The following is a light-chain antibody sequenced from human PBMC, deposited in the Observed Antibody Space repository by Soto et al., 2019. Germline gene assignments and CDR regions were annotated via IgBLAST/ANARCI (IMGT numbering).Light chain of an antibody. J-gene: IGLJ1*01. V-gene: IGLV2-18*01. CDR2: EVS. CDR1: SXGIGSYNR. CDR3: SLYTTGSTFV. Sequence: QSALTQPPSVSGSPGQSVTISCTGTSXGIGSYNRVSWYQQPPGTAPKLMMYEVSNRPSGVPDRFSGSKSGNTASLTISGLQAEDEADYYCSLYTTGSTFVFGTGTKVTVL.